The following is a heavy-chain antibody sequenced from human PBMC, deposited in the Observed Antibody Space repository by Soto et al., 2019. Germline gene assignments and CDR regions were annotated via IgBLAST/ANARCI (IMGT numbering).Heavy chain of an antibody. CDR3: ARDLAYIREY. CDR2: ISTAHADI. Sequence: ASVKVSCKTSGYTFTDYGISWVRQAPGQGLEWMGWISTAHADIGYAQKFQGRVTMTKGTSTSTSFMELRSLRSDDTAIYYCARDLAYIREYWGQGTQVTVSS. CDR1: GYTFTDYG. J-gene: IGHJ4*02. D-gene: IGHD3-10*01. V-gene: IGHV1-18*01.